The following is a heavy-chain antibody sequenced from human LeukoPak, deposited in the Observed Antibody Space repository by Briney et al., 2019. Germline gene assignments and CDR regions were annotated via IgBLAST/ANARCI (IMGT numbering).Heavy chain of an antibody. CDR1: GGSISSSIYY. D-gene: IGHD1-14*01. J-gene: IGHJ5*02. V-gene: IGHV4-39*02. CDR2: IHYSGST. CDR3: ARDGILGWFDP. Sequence: SETLSLTCTVSGGSISSSIYYWGWIRQPPGKGLEWIGSIHYSGSTYYNPSLKSRVTISVDTSKNQFSLKLSSVTAADTAVYYCARDGILGWFDPWGQGTLVTVSS.